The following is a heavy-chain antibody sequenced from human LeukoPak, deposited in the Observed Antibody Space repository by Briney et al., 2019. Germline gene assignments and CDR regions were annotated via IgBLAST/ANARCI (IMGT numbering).Heavy chain of an antibody. Sequence: GASVKVSCKASGYIFTGYYMHWVRQAPGQGLGWMGWINPNSGGTNYAQKFQGRVTMTRDTSISTAYMELSRLRSDDTAVYYCARTSDSSGYLLGYWGQGILVTVSS. D-gene: IGHD3-22*01. CDR1: GYIFTGYY. V-gene: IGHV1-2*02. CDR2: INPNSGGT. J-gene: IGHJ4*02. CDR3: ARTSDSSGYLLGY.